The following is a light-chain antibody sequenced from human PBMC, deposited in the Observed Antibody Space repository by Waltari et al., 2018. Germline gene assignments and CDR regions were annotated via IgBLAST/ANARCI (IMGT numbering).Light chain of an antibody. CDR1: LSNIESNT. Sequence: QSVLTQPPSASGTPGQRVTISCSGSLSNIESNTVNWYRQLPGTAPKLLICGDNQRASGVPDRFSGSKSGTSASLASSGRQSAGEAYYYCAGWDDSLNGPVFGGGTKLTVL. CDR2: GDN. V-gene: IGLV1-44*01. J-gene: IGLJ3*02. CDR3: AGWDDSLNGPV.